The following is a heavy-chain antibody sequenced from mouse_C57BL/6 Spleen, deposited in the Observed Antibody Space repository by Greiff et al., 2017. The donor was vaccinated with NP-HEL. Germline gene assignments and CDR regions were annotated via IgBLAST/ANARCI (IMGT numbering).Heavy chain of an antibody. J-gene: IGHJ2*01. D-gene: IGHD1-1*01. V-gene: IGHV1-80*01. Sequence: QVQLKESGAELVKPGASVKISCKASGYAFSSYWMNWVKQRPGKGLEWIGQLYPGDGDTNYNGKFKGKATLTADKSSSTAYMQLSSLTSEDSAVYFCARDYGSTFDYWGQGTTLTVSS. CDR2: LYPGDGDT. CDR1: GYAFSSYW. CDR3: ARDYGSTFDY.